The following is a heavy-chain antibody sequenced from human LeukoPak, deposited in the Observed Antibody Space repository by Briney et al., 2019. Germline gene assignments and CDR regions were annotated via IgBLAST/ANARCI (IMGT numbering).Heavy chain of an antibody. J-gene: IGHJ6*03. Sequence: ASVKVSCKASGYTFTSYYMHWVRQAPGQGLEWMGGIIPIFDTPKYAQNFQGRVTITADKSTNTTYMELTSLRSEDTAVYYCARAGDYGDRSYFFYYMDVWGKGTTVTVSS. CDR2: IIPIFDTP. CDR3: ARAGDYGDRSYFFYYMDV. D-gene: IGHD4-17*01. CDR1: GYTFTSYY. V-gene: IGHV1-69*06.